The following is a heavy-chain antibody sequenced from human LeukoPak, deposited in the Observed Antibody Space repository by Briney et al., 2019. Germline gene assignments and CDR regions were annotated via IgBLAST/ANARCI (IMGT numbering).Heavy chain of an antibody. CDR3: ARGSDSHAWRLGS. CDR1: GGSISGYY. CDR2: TSYSGST. D-gene: IGHD3-16*01. Sequence: SETLSLTCTVSGGSISGYYWSWIRQPPGKGPEWIGYTSYSGSTAYNPSLKSRVTISVDTSKSQISLKLSSVTAADTAVYYCARGSDSHAWRLGSWGQGTLVTVSS. V-gene: IGHV4-59*01. J-gene: IGHJ4*02.